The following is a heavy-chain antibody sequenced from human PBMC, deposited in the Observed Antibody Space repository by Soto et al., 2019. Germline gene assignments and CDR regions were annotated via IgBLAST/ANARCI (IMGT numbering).Heavy chain of an antibody. D-gene: IGHD2-2*01. CDR2: ISKSDYT. V-gene: IGHV3-21*01. CDR1: GFAFNNYG. Sequence: GGSLRLSCTVSGFAFNNYGINWVRQAPGKGLEWVSSISKSDYTYYSDSVTGRFTISRDNAKNSVSLQMNTLRVEDTAVYYCAREDSIIIPAVSDFWGQGTLVTVSS. J-gene: IGHJ4*02. CDR3: AREDSIIIPAVSDF.